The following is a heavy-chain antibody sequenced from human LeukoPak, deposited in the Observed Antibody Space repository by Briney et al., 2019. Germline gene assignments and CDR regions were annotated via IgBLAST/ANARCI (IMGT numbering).Heavy chain of an antibody. Sequence: TSETLSLTCAVYGGSFSGYYWSWIRQPPGKGLEWIGEINHSGSTNYNPSLKSRGTISVDTSKNQFSLKLSYVTAADTAVYYCARGDYYYGMDVWGQGTTVTVSS. CDR2: INHSGST. V-gene: IGHV4-34*01. CDR1: GGSFSGYY. CDR3: ARGDYYYGMDV. J-gene: IGHJ6*02.